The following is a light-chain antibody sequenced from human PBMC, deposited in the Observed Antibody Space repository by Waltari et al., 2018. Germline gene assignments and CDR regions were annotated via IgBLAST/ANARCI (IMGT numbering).Light chain of an antibody. Sequence: EIVLTQSPGTLSLSPGERATLSCRASQSVGSSFLAWYQHIPGQAPRLLVSGASSRATGIPDRFSGSGSGTAFTLTITRLEPEDFAFYYCQQYGSSPRTFGQGTKVEIK. CDR2: GAS. CDR3: QQYGSSPRT. CDR1: QSVGSSF. J-gene: IGKJ1*01. V-gene: IGKV3-20*01.